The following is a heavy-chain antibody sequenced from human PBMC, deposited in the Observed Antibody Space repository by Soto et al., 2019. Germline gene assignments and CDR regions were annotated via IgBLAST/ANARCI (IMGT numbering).Heavy chain of an antibody. Sequence: GAPVKVSFKASGGTLSSHTISWVRQAPGQGLEWMGRIIPILGIANYAQKFQGRVTVTADKSTSTAYMELSSLRSEDTAVYYCARVDYDFWSGYYDSSYYYYMDVWGKGTTVTVSS. CDR2: IIPILGIA. V-gene: IGHV1-69*02. D-gene: IGHD3-3*01. CDR1: GGTLSSHT. J-gene: IGHJ6*03. CDR3: ARVDYDFWSGYYDSSYYYYMDV.